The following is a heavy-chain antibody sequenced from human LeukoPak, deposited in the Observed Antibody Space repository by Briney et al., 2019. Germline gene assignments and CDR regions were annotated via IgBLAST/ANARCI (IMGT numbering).Heavy chain of an antibody. D-gene: IGHD2-15*01. J-gene: IGHJ6*02. V-gene: IGHV3-64D*09. CDR2: ISHSGGST. Sequence: PGGSLRLSCSASGFPFSSYAMHWVRQAPGKGLEYVSAISHSGGSTYYADSVKGRFTISRDNSKNTLYLQLCGLRRVDTSVYFCVRGYSFGPYGMDVWGQGTTVTVSS. CDR1: GFPFSSYA. CDR3: VRGYSFGPYGMDV.